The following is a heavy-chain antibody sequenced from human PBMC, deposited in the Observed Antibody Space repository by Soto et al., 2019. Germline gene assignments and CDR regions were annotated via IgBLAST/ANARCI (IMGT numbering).Heavy chain of an antibody. J-gene: IGHJ5*02. V-gene: IGHV1-18*01. CDR1: GYTFTRYC. CDR3: ARVRTGWFDP. Sequence: XSAKVSYKASGYTFTRYCIRWVRQAPGQGLEWMGWISAYNGNTNFAQKLQGRVTMSTDTSTSTVYMELRSLRSEDTAVYYCARVRTGWFDPWGQGTLVTVSS. CDR2: ISAYNGNT. D-gene: IGHD3-3*01.